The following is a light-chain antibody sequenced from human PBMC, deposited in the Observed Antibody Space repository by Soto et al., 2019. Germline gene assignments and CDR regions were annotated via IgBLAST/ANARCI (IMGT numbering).Light chain of an antibody. V-gene: IGLV2-14*03. Sequence: QSALTQPASVSGSPGQSITISCTGTISDVGGYNFVSWYQQYPGKAPKLMICDASNRPSGVSNRFSGSKSGNTASLTISGLQAEDEADYYCSSFTGSNYVFGTGTKVTVL. J-gene: IGLJ1*01. CDR2: DAS. CDR3: SSFTGSNYV. CDR1: ISDVGGYNF.